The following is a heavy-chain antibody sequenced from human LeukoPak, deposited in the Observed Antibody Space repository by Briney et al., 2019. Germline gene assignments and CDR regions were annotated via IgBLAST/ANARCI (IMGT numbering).Heavy chain of an antibody. Sequence: PSETLSLTCAVSGYSISSGYYWGWIRQPPGKGLEWIGSIYYSGSTYYNPSLKSRVTISVDTSKNQFSLKLSSVTAADTAVYYCARQPGYYDSSGYYYFQHWGQGTLVTVSS. CDR1: GYSISSGYY. V-gene: IGHV4-38-2*01. J-gene: IGHJ1*01. D-gene: IGHD3-22*01. CDR2: IYYSGST. CDR3: ARQPGYYDSSGYYYFQH.